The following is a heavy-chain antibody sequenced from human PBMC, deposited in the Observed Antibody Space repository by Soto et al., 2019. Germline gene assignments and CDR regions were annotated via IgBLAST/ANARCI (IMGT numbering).Heavy chain of an antibody. D-gene: IGHD2-2*01. J-gene: IGHJ2*01. CDR2: IYYRVTT. V-gene: IGHV4-31*03. CDR1: GGSIDSGGSY. CDR3: ASGHSFSSSCSSLDL. Sequence: QVQLQESGPGLVKPSQTLSLTCTVSGGSIDSGGSYWSWIRQSPGEGLEWLGYIYYRVTTYYNPSLKSRVSISPDTSKNQFSLQLHSATAADTAIYYCASGHSFSSSCSSLDLWGRGALVTVSS.